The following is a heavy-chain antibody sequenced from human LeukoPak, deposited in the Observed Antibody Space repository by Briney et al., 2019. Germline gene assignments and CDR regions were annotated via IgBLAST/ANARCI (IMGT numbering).Heavy chain of an antibody. V-gene: IGHV1-69*05. CDR3: ARALAPTYYYDSSGYAY. J-gene: IGHJ4*02. CDR2: VILIFGTA. CDR1: GGTFSSYA. D-gene: IGHD3-22*01. Sequence: ASVKVSFKASGGTFSSYAISWVRQAPGQGLEWMGGVILIFGTANDAQKFQGRVTITTDESTSTAYMELSSLRSEDTAVYYCARALAPTYYYDSSGYAYWGQGTLVTVSS.